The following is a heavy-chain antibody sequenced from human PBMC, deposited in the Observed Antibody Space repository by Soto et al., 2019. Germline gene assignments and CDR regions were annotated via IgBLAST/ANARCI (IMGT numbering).Heavy chain of an antibody. J-gene: IGHJ4*02. CDR2: ISNSGGST. CDR3: AKDLEKWLVQLGGLDS. Sequence: GGSLRLSCVASGFTLSSYFMTWVRQAPGKGLEWVSAISNSGGSTYYADSVKGRFTISRDNSKNTLYLQMNSLRAEDTAVYFCAKDLEKWLVQLGGLDSWGQGTLVTVSS. CDR1: GFTLSSYF. D-gene: IGHD6-19*01. V-gene: IGHV3-23*01.